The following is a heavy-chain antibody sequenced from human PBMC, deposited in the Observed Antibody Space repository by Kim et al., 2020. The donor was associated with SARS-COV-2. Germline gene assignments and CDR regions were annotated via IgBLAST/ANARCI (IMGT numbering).Heavy chain of an antibody. V-gene: IGHV3-11*06. J-gene: IGHJ4*02. Sequence: YADAGQGLFTISRDEAKKEVYLQMNSLRAEDMAVYYCTRDPSRRSDYWGQGTLVTVSS. CDR3: TRDPSRRSDY.